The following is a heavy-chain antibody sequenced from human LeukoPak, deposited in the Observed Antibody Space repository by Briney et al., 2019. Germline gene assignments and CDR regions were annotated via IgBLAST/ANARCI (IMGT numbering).Heavy chain of an antibody. CDR3: ARVGASSSWYGSYYYYYMDV. D-gene: IGHD6-13*01. Sequence: GGSLRLSCAASGFTFSSYTMNWVRLAPGKGLEWVSLISSSSSYIYYAESMKGRVTITRDNAKNSLFLQMNSLRDEDTAVYYCARVGASSSWYGSYYYYYMDVWGKGTTVTVFS. CDR1: GFTFSSYT. J-gene: IGHJ6*03. CDR2: ISSSSSYI. V-gene: IGHV3-21*01.